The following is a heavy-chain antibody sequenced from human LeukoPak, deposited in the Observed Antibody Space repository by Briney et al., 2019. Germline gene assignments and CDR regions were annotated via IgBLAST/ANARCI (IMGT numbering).Heavy chain of an antibody. CDR1: GGSFSDYY. D-gene: IGHD6-13*01. J-gene: IGHJ4*02. V-gene: IGHV3-11*01. CDR3: ARDKSSSWADY. Sequence: LSLTCAVYGGSFSDYYMSWIRQAPGKGLEWVSYISNSGSTIYYADSVRGRFTISRDNAKNSLYLQMNSLRAEDTAVYYCARDKSSSWADYWGQGTLVTVSS. CDR2: ISNSGSTI.